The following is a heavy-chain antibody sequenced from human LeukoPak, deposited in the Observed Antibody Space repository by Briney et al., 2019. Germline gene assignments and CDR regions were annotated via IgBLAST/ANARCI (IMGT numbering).Heavy chain of an antibody. CDR2: INSDGRSI. J-gene: IGHJ4*02. V-gene: IGHV3-74*01. CDR3: ARDRYVGATTAGDSDS. D-gene: IGHD1-26*01. CDR1: GFTFSTYW. Sequence: GGSLRLSCVASGFTFSTYWMHWVRRAPGKGPVWVSRINSDGRSISYADSVEGRFTVSRDNAKNTLFLQMNSLRAEDTAVYYCARDRYVGATTAGDSDSWGQGTLVTVSS.